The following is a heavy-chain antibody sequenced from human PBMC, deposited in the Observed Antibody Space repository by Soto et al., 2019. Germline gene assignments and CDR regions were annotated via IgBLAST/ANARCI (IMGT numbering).Heavy chain of an antibody. D-gene: IGHD3-22*01. Sequence: QIQLVQAGTEVKRSGASVKVSCKTSGYSFTTYGLSWVRQAPGRGLEWVGWISGYNGNTNYAQKFQGTVILTTDTPTTTGYMEIKSLSSDDTAVYYCVRDTYYYHSSGPAPFAYWGQGTQVTVSS. CDR2: ISGYNGNT. J-gene: IGHJ4*02. CDR3: VRDTYYYHSSGPAPFAY. V-gene: IGHV1-18*01. CDR1: GYSFTTYG.